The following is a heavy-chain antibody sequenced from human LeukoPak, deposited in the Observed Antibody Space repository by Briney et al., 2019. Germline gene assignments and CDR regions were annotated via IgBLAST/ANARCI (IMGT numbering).Heavy chain of an antibody. D-gene: IGHD6-13*01. V-gene: IGHV3-23*01. CDR3: AKDVGSSWYERGIFDY. J-gene: IGHJ4*02. CDR1: GFTFSSYA. CDR2: ISGSGGST. Sequence: GGSLRLSCAASGFTFSSYAMSWVRQAPGKGLEWVSGISGSGGSTYYADSVKGRFTISRDNSKNTLYLQMNSLRAEDTAVYYCAKDVGSSWYERGIFDYWGQGTLVTVSS.